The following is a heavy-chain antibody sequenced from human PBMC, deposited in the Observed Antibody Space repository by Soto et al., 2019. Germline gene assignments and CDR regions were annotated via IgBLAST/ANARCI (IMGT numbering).Heavy chain of an antibody. CDR3: ARGRSIAHRQVDS. D-gene: IGHD6-6*01. CDR2: IYPGDSDT. Sequence: GESLKISFNGSGYSFTSYLICWARQMPVKGLEWMGIIYPGDSDTRYSPSFQGQVTISADKSISTAYLQWSSLKASDTAMYYCARGRSIAHRQVDSWGQGTLVTVSS. V-gene: IGHV5-51*01. CDR1: GYSFTSYL. J-gene: IGHJ4*02.